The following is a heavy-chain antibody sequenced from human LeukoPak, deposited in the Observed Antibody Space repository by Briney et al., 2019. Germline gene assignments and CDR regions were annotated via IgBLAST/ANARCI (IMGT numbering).Heavy chain of an antibody. CDR2: ISDSSSYI. Sequence: GGSLRLSCAASGFTFSSYSMNWARQAPGKGLEWVSSISDSSSYIYYPDSVKGRFTISRDNAKNSLYLQMNSLRAEDTAVYFCARGGTGADFDYWGQETLVTVSS. J-gene: IGHJ4*02. CDR3: ARGGTGADFDY. D-gene: IGHD3/OR15-3a*01. CDR1: GFTFSSYS. V-gene: IGHV3-21*01.